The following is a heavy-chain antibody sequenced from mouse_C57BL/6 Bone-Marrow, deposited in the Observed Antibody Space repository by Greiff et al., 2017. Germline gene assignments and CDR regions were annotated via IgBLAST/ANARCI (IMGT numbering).Heavy chain of an antibody. Sequence: QVQLQQSGPELVKPGASVKISCKASGYTFTNYWIGWAKQRPGHGLEWIGDIYPGGGYTNYNEKFKGKATLTADKSSSTAYMQFSSLTSEDSAIYYCATYYSNYALSMDYWGQGTSVTVSS. V-gene: IGHV1-63*01. CDR3: ATYYSNYALSMDY. D-gene: IGHD2-5*01. CDR1: GYTFTNYW. J-gene: IGHJ4*01. CDR2: IYPGGGYT.